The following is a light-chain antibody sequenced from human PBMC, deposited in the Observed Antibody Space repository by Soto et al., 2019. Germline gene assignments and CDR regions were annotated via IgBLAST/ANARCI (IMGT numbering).Light chain of an antibody. CDR1: QGIRND. CDR3: LQDYNYPYT. Sequence: AIQMTQSPSSLSASVGDRVTITCRASQGIRNDLGWYQQKPGKAPKLLIYAASSLQSWVPSRFSGSGSGTDFTRTISILQPEDFATYYCLQDYNYPYTFGQGTKLEIK. CDR2: AAS. J-gene: IGKJ2*01. V-gene: IGKV1-6*01.